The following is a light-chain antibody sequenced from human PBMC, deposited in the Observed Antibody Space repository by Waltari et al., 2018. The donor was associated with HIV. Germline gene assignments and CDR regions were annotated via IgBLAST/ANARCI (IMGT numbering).Light chain of an antibody. CDR2: SNN. CDR1: SSNIGDNA. CDR3: ATLDDSLNGRV. Sequence: QSVLTQPPSVSGTPGQRVTISCSGGSSNIGDNAVSWYQQFPGTAPKLLIYSNNQLPSGVPDRFSGSKSGTSASPAISGLQSEDEGDYYCATLDDSLNGRVFGGGTKVTVL. V-gene: IGLV1-44*01. J-gene: IGLJ2*01.